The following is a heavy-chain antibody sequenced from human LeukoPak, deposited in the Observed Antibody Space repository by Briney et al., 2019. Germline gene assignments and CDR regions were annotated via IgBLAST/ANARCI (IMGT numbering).Heavy chain of an antibody. J-gene: IGHJ3*02. CDR1: GYTLTELS. D-gene: IGHD1-7*01. CDR2: FDPEDGET. Sequence: ASAKVSCKVSGYTLTELSMHWVRQAPGKGLEWMGGFDPEDGETIYAQKFRGRVTMTEDTSTDTAYMELSSLRSEDTAVYYCARVRYNWNYGAFDIWGQGTMVTVSS. V-gene: IGHV1-24*01. CDR3: ARVRYNWNYGAFDI.